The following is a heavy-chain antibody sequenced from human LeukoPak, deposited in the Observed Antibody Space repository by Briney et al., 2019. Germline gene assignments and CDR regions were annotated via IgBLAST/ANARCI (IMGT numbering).Heavy chain of an antibody. CDR3: ARGVAAAGTLDY. D-gene: IGHD6-13*01. V-gene: IGHV3-30-3*01. J-gene: IGHJ4*02. Sequence: GYLRLSCAASGFTFSSYAMHWVRQAPGKGLEWVAVISYDGSNKYYADSVKGRFTISRDNSKNTLYLQMNSLRAEDTAVYYCARGVAAAGTLDYWGQGTLVTVSS. CDR2: ISYDGSNK. CDR1: GFTFSSYA.